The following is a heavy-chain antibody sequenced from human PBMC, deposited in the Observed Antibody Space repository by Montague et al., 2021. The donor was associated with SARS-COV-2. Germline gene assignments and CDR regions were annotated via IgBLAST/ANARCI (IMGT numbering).Heavy chain of an antibody. CDR1: GFTFNSYS. J-gene: IGHJ4*02. CDR2: ISSTCTSI. D-gene: IGHD5-12*01. V-gene: IGHV3-21*01. CDR3: YSGYDFGY. Sequence: SLRLSCAASGFTFNSYSMNWVRQAPGKGLEWVSSISSTCTSIYYADSVKGRFTISRDNAKNSLYLQMNSLRAEDTAVYYCYSGYDFGYWGQGTLVTVSS.